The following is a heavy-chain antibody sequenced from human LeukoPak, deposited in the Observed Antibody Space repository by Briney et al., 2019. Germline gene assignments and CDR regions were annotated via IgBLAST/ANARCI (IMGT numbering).Heavy chain of an antibody. Sequence: PSETLSLTCTVSGGSISSYYWGWIRQSAGEGLGWIGRIYTSGSTTYNPPLKSRVTMSVDTSKNQFALKLSTAAAADTAVYYCARGAQGWFDPWGQGTLVTVSS. CDR1: GGSISSYY. J-gene: IGHJ5*02. CDR3: ARGAQGWFDP. V-gene: IGHV4-4*07. CDR2: IYTSGST.